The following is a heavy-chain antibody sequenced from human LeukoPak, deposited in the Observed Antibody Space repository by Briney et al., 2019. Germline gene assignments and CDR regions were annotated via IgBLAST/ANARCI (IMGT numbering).Heavy chain of an antibody. Sequence: SETLSLTCTVSGVSISSSDYFWSWIRQPAGKGLEWIGRMNIDGSTNYNPSLQSRVTPSLDTSKNQFSLKLSSVTAADTAVYYCARYSGSGYGMFYFDYWGQGTLVTVSS. J-gene: IGHJ4*02. D-gene: IGHD5-12*01. CDR1: GVSISSSDYF. CDR3: ARYSGSGYGMFYFDY. V-gene: IGHV4-61*02. CDR2: MNIDGST.